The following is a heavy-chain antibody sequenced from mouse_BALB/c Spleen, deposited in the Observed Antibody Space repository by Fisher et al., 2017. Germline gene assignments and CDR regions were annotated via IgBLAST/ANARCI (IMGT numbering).Heavy chain of an antibody. J-gene: IGHJ4*01. CDR3: AREVRRDYYAMDY. D-gene: IGHD2-14*01. Sequence: KFKGKATLTADKSSSTAYMQLSSLTSVDSAVYFCAREVRRDYYAMDYWGQGTSVTVSS. V-gene: IGHV1-80*01.